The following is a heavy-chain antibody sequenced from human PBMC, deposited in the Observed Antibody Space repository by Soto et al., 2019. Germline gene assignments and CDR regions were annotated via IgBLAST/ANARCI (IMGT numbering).Heavy chain of an antibody. D-gene: IGHD1-26*01. Sequence: LGGSLRLSCAASGFPFTSYSMSWVRQAPGKGLEWVANIKQDGSEKYYVDSVKGRFTISRDNAKNSLYLHMNSLRAEDTAVYYCAREVGATYYYHGMDVCGRGTTVTVSS. CDR2: IKQDGSEK. CDR1: GFPFTSYS. J-gene: IGHJ6*02. CDR3: AREVGATYYYHGMDV. V-gene: IGHV3-7*01.